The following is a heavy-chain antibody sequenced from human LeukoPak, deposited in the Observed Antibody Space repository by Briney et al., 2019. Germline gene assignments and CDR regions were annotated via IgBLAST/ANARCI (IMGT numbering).Heavy chain of an antibody. J-gene: IGHJ4*02. D-gene: IGHD5-18*01. CDR2: INHSGST. Sequence: SETLSLTCTVSGGSISSSSYYWSWIRQPPGKGLEWIGEINHSGSTNYNPSLKSRVTISVDTSKNQFSLKLSSVTAADTAVYYCARGRIHLKYYFDYWGQGTLVTVSS. CDR1: GGSISSSSYY. CDR3: ARGRIHLKYYFDY. V-gene: IGHV4-39*07.